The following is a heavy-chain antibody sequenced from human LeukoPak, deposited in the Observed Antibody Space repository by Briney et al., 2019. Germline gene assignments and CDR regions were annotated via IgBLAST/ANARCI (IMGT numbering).Heavy chain of an antibody. CDR3: ARDQTYSGSGIYTYFDY. CDR2: IYSTGST. J-gene: IGHJ4*02. D-gene: IGHD3-10*01. CDR1: GGSISSGGYY. V-gene: IGHV4-61*02. Sequence: SQTLSLTCTVSGGSISSGGYYWSWIRQPAGKGLEYIGRIYSTGSTNYNPSLRSRVTISVDTSKNHFSLKLSSVTAADTAVYYCARDQTYSGSGIYTYFDYWGQGILVTVSS.